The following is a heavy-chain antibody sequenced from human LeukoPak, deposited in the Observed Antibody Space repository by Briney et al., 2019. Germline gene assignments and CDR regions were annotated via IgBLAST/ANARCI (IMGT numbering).Heavy chain of an antibody. CDR3: TTDTPPWLVQPKGWFDP. CDR1: GFTFSNAW. D-gene: IGHD6-19*01. J-gene: IGHJ5*02. CDR2: IKSKTDGGTT. Sequence: GGSLRLSCAASGFTFSNAWMSWVRQAPGKGLEWVGRIKSKTDGGTTDYAAPVKGRFTISRDDSKNTLYLQMNSLKTEDTAVYHCTTDTPPWLVQPKGWFDPWGQGTLVTVSS. V-gene: IGHV3-15*01.